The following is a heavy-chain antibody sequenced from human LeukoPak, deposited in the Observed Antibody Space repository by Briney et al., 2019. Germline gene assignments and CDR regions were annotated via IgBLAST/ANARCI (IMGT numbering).Heavy chain of an antibody. J-gene: IGHJ3*02. D-gene: IGHD1-26*01. Sequence: GGSLRLSCAASGFTFSSYWMHWVRQAPGKGLVWVSRINSDGSSTSYADSVKGRFTISRDNAKNTLYLQMNSLRAEDTAVYYCARGSGSYRGHDAFDIWGQGTMVTVSS. V-gene: IGHV3-74*01. CDR1: GFTFSSYW. CDR2: INSDGSST. CDR3: ARGSGSYRGHDAFDI.